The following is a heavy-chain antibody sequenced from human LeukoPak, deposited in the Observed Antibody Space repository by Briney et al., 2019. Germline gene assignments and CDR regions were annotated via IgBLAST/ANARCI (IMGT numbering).Heavy chain of an antibody. CDR1: GFTFSSFD. Sequence: GGSLRLSCAPSGFTFSSFDMRWVRQPPDKGLKWVAFIKFDGSQKYYADSVRGRFTVSRYNSRNMLYLQLDSLRDDGTAVYFCARRLPDSGSYSPDYWGQGTLVTVSS. V-gene: IGHV3-30*02. D-gene: IGHD3-10*01. CDR3: ARRLPDSGSYSPDY. CDR2: IKFDGSQK. J-gene: IGHJ4*02.